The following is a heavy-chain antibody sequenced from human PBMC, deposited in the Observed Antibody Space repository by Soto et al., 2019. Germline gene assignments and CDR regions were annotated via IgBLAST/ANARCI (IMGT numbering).Heavy chain of an antibody. Sequence: ASVKVSCKASGYTFTGYYMHWVRQAPGQGLEWMGWINPNSGGTNYAQKFQGWVTMTRDTSISTAYMELSRLRSDDTAVYYCARGPYYDSSGFKRRNRFDPWGQGTLVTVSS. CDR3: ARGPYYDSSGFKRRNRFDP. CDR1: GYTFTGYY. CDR2: INPNSGGT. J-gene: IGHJ5*02. D-gene: IGHD3-22*01. V-gene: IGHV1-2*04.